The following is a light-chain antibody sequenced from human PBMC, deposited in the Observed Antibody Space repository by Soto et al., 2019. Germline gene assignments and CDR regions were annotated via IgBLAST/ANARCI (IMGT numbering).Light chain of an antibody. Sequence: ESVLMQSPDTLSLSPGERATLSCRASQSISTNYLAWYQQRPGQAPRLLIYGTSSRATGIPDRFSGSGAGTDFTLTISRLEPEDFAVYYCQQYGASPLFSFGPGPKLDFK. CDR3: QQYGASPLFS. V-gene: IGKV3-20*01. CDR1: QSISTNY. J-gene: IGKJ3*01. CDR2: GTS.